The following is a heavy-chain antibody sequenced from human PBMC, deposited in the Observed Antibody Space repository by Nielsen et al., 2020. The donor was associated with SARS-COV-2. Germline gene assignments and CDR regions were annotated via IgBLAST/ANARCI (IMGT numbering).Heavy chain of an antibody. J-gene: IGHJ5*02. CDR3: ARDTTSSGPGFSIFDP. Sequence: SETLSLTCTVSGGSISSSSYYWGWIRQPPGKGLEWIGSIYYSGSTYYNPSLKSRVTMSVDTSKNQFSLKLSSVTAADTAVYYCARDTTSSGPGFSIFDPWGQGTLVTVSS. CDR2: IYYSGST. V-gene: IGHV4-39*07. CDR1: GGSISSSSYY. D-gene: IGHD3-22*01.